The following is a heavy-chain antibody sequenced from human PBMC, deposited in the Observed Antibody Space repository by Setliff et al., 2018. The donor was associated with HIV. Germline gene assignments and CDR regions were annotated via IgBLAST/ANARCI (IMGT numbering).Heavy chain of an antibody. V-gene: IGHV1-18*01. CDR3: ARDKALYYYDGSGSPLFDI. CDR2: ISTYNGNT. CDR1: GYTFTNYG. Sequence: ASVKVSCKASGYTFTNYGINWVRQAPGQGPEWMGWISTYNGNTSNTQNLQGRVTMTTDTSTNTAYMELRSLTSDDTAVYYCARDKALYYYDGSGSPLFDIWGQGTMVTVS. J-gene: IGHJ3*02. D-gene: IGHD3-22*01.